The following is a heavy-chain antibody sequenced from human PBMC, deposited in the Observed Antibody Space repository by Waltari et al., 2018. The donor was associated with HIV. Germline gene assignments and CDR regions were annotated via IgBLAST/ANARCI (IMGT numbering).Heavy chain of an antibody. J-gene: IGHJ6*02. CDR2: IKQDGMEK. V-gene: IGHV3-7*01. Sequence: EVQLVESGGGLVQPGGSLRLSCAASGFTFSNFWMSWVRQAQGEGREWLADIKQDGMEKYYGDTVKVRFTISRDNAKNSLYLQMNRLRADDTAVYYCASPSIRAGMDVWGQGTTVAVSS. CDR3: ASPSIRAGMDV. CDR1: GFTFSNFW. D-gene: IGHD2-2*02.